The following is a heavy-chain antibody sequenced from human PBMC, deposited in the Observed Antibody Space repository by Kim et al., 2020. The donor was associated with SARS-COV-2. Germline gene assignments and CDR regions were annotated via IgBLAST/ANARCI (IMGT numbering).Heavy chain of an antibody. V-gene: IGHV1-3*01. D-gene: IGHD3-10*01. J-gene: IGHJ6*02. CDR1: GYMFTSYA. CDR2: INAGNGNA. Sequence: ASVKVSCKASGYMFTSYAIQWVRQAPGQRLEWMGWINAGNGNAKYSQKFQDRVTITRDTSTSTVYMEMSSLRSEDTAAYYCARSGVRGVEIPYGMDVWGQGTTVTVSS. CDR3: ARSGVRGVEIPYGMDV.